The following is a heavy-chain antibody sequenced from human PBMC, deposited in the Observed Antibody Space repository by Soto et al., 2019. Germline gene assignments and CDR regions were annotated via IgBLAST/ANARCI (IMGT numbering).Heavy chain of an antibody. J-gene: IGHJ5*01. CDR3: ASLDYDFWSGYDNWFDS. CDR1: GGTFSSYT. D-gene: IGHD3-3*01. CDR2: IIPILGIA. V-gene: IGHV1-69*02. Sequence: ASVKVSCKASGGTFSSYTISWVRQAPGQGLEWMGRIIPILGIANYAQKFQGRVTITADKSTSTAYMELSSLRSEDTAVYYCASLDYDFWSGYDNWFDSWGQGTLVTVSS.